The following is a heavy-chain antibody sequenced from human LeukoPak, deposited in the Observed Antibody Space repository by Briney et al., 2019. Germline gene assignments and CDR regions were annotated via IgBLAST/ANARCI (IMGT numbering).Heavy chain of an antibody. CDR1: GFTFSNHW. CDR2: INRGGSRT. V-gene: IGHV3-74*01. J-gene: IGHJ4*02. D-gene: IGHD5-18*01. CDR3: ARGGSDTAMAHDY. Sequence: GGSLRLSCAASGFTFSNHWMHWVRQAPGKGLMWVSRINRGGSRTDYADSVKGRFTISRDDAKNTLYLQLNSLRAEDTAVYFCARGGSDTAMAHDYWGQGTLVTVSS.